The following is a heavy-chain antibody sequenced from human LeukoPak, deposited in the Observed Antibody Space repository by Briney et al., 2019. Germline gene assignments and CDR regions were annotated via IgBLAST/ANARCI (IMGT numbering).Heavy chain of an antibody. D-gene: IGHD3-3*01. Sequence: SETLSLTCTVSGGSISSYYWSWIRQPPGKGLEWIGYIYYSGSTNYNPSLKSRVTISVDTSKNQFSLKPSSVTAADTAVYYCARSEADTIFGIIWGQGTLVTVSS. CDR2: IYYSGST. V-gene: IGHV4-59*01. J-gene: IGHJ4*02. CDR1: GGSISSYY. CDR3: ARSEADTIFGII.